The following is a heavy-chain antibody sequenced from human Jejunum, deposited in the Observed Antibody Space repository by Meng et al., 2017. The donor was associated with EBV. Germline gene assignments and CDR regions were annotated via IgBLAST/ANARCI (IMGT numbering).Heavy chain of an antibody. CDR1: GFTFSSYS. V-gene: IGHV3-23*01. CDR2: VSGSGGNT. J-gene: IGHJ4*02. CDR3: AKLLKY. Sequence: VRLFESGVGLVQPGGSLIPSCAASGFTFSSYSMSWVRQAPGKGLEWVSTVSGSGGNTYYADSVKGRFTISRDISKNTLYLQMNSLTAEDTAIYYCAKLLKYWGQGTLVTVSS.